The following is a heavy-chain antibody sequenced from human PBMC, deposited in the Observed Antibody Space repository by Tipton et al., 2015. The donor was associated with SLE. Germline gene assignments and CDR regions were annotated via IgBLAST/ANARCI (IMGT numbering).Heavy chain of an antibody. CDR3: ARQEDCTGGVCSIDY. CDR1: GFTVSSNY. V-gene: IGHV3-66*04. D-gene: IGHD2-8*02. CDR2: IYSGGST. J-gene: IGHJ4*02. Sequence: SLRLSCAASGFTVSSNYMSWVRQAPGKGLEWVSVIYSGGSTYYADSVKGRFTISRGNSKNTLYLQMNSLRAEDTAVYYCARQEDCTGGVCSIDYWGQGTLVTVSS.